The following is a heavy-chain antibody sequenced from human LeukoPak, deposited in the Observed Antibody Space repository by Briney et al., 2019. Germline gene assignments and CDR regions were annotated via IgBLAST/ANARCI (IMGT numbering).Heavy chain of an antibody. Sequence: PGGSLRLSCEASGFTFSDHYMIWIRQAPGKGLEWVSYISGSGSTIYHADYVKGRFTISRDNAKNSLYLQMNSLRAEDTAVYYCAREIHSSGYYQNYYFDYWGQGTLVTVSS. V-gene: IGHV3-11*04. J-gene: IGHJ4*02. CDR1: GFTFSDHY. CDR3: AREIHSSGYYQNYYFDY. D-gene: IGHD3-22*01. CDR2: ISGSGSTI.